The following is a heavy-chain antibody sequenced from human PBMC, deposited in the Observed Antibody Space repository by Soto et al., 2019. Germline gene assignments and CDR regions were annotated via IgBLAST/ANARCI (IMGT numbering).Heavy chain of an antibody. CDR2: ISGSADST. CDR1: GFTFSTYA. D-gene: IGHD1-7*01. CDR3: AKDRRNLNYGYFDF. V-gene: IGHV3-23*01. Sequence: GGSLRLYCAASGFTFSTYAMNWVRQAPGKGLEWVSRISGSADSTYYAESVKGRFTISRDNSKNTLHLQVNSLRAEDTAVYYCAKDRRNLNYGYFDFWGQGTLVTVSS. J-gene: IGHJ4*02.